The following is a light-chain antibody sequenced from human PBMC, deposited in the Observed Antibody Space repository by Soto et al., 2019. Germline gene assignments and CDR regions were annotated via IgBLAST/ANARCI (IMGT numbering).Light chain of an antibody. CDR3: ASYTNSRIWV. Sequence: QSVLTQPPSVSGSPGQTVTISCTGTSSDVGSYNRVSWYQQAPGTAPKLIIYEVTNRLSGVPVRFSGSKSANVASLTISGLQAEDEADYYCASYTNSRIWVFGGGTKLTVL. V-gene: IGLV2-18*02. J-gene: IGLJ3*02. CDR1: SSDVGSYNR. CDR2: EVT.